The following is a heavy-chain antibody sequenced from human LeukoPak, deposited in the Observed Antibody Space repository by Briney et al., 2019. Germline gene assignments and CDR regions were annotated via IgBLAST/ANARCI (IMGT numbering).Heavy chain of an antibody. D-gene: IGHD2-2*01. CDR3: ARVWCSSTSCHYGMDV. V-gene: IGHV1-2*06. CDR2: ISPNSGGA. CDR1: GYTFTGYY. Sequence: GASVKASCKASGYTFTGYYMHWVRQAPGQGLEWMGRISPNSGGANYAQKFQGRVTMTRDTSISTAYMELSRLRSDDTAVYYCARVWCSSTSCHYGMDVWGQGTTVTVSS. J-gene: IGHJ6*02.